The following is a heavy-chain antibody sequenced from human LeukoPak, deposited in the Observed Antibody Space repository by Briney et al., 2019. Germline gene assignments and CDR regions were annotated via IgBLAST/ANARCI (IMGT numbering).Heavy chain of an antibody. CDR1: GFSFSISE. Sequence: GGSLRLSCAASGFSFSISEMYWVRQAPGKGLEWISYISRIGSTIYYADSVKGRFTISRDNAKNSLYLQMNSLRADHTAVYYCARYYGSGSSDYWGQGTLVTVSS. J-gene: IGHJ4*02. V-gene: IGHV3-48*03. D-gene: IGHD3-10*01. CDR2: ISRIGSTI. CDR3: ARYYGSGSSDY.